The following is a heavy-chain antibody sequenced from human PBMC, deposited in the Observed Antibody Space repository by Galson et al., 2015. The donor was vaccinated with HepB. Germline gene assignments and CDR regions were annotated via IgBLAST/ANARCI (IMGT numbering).Heavy chain of an antibody. J-gene: IGHJ2*01. CDR2: IGTAGDT. CDR1: GFTFSSYD. V-gene: IGHV3-13*04. Sequence: SLRLSCAASGFTFSSYDMHWVRQATGKGLEWVSAIGTAGDTYYPGSVKGRFTISRENAKNSLYLQMNSLRAGDTAVYYCARAPPGDSSGWYGGWYFDLWGRGTLVTVSS. D-gene: IGHD6-19*01. CDR3: ARAPPGDSSGWYGGWYFDL.